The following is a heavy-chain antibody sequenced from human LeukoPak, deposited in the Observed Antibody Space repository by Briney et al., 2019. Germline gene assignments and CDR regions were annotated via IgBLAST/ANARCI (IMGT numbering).Heavy chain of an antibody. CDR2: ISGSGGST. CDR1: GFTFSSYA. V-gene: IGHV3-23*01. D-gene: IGHD3-3*01. J-gene: IGHJ4*02. CDR3: AKDSSFWSGSYLDY. Sequence: QPGGSLRLSCAASGFTFSSYAMSWVRQAPGKGLEWVSAISGSGGSTYYADSVKGRFTISRDNSKNTLYLQMNSLRAEDTAVYYCAKDSSFWSGSYLDYWGQGTLVTVSS.